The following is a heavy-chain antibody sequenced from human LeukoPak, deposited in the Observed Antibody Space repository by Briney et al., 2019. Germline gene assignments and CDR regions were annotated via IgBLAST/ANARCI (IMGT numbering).Heavy chain of an antibody. V-gene: IGHV1-2*02. CDR2: INPNSGGT. CDR3: ARGGYCSSDSCRAGYYYYYYMDV. D-gene: IGHD2-2*03. CDR1: GYTFTGYY. Sequence: ASVKVSCKASGYTFTGYYMHWVRQAPGQGLEWMGWINPNSGGTNYAQKFQGRVTMTRDTSITTAYMEVGRLKSDDTAVYYCARGGYCSSDSCRAGYYYYYYMDVWGKGTTVAISS. J-gene: IGHJ6*03.